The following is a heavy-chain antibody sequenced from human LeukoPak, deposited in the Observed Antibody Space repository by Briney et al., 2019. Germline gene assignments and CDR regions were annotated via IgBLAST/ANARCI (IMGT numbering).Heavy chain of an antibody. V-gene: IGHV3-48*03. CDR1: GFTFSSYE. D-gene: IGHD4-17*01. CDR3: ARSFILDYGDYAGAFDI. CDR2: ISSSGSTI. J-gene: IGHJ3*02. Sequence: GGSLRLSCAASGFTFSSYEMNWVRQAPGKGLEWVSYISSSGSTIYYADSVKGRFTISRDNAKNSLYLQMNSLRAEDTALYYCARSFILDYGDYAGAFDIWGQGTMVTVSS.